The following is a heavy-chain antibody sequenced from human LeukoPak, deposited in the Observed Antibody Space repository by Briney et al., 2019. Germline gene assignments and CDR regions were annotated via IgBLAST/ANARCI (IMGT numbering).Heavy chain of an antibody. D-gene: IGHD2-2*01. Sequence: ASVKVSCKASGGTFSSYAISWVRQAPGQGLEWMGGIIPIFGTANYAQKFQGRVTITADESTSTAYMELSSLRSGDTAVYYCARSTSTKGIVVVPAVPYYFDYWGQGTLVTVSS. V-gene: IGHV1-69*13. CDR2: IIPIFGTA. CDR1: GGTFSSYA. J-gene: IGHJ4*02. CDR3: ARSTSTKGIVVVPAVPYYFDY.